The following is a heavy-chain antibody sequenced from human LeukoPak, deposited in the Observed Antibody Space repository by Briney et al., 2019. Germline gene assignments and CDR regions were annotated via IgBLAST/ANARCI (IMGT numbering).Heavy chain of an antibody. V-gene: IGHV4-39*07. CDR2: INYSGST. J-gene: IGHJ4*02. Sequence: SETLSLTCSVSGGSISSSSYYWGWIRQPPGKGLEWIGRINYSGSTYYNPSLKSRVTISVDTSKNQLSLKLSSVTAADTAVFYCARARNSSSWIDYWGQGTLVTVSS. CDR1: GGSISSSSYY. D-gene: IGHD6-13*01. CDR3: ARARNSSSWIDY.